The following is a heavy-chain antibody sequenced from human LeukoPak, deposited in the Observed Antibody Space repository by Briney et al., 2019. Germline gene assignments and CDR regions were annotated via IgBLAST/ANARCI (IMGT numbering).Heavy chain of an antibody. CDR3: VRGRNGFDY. CDR1: GFIFSDHY. J-gene: IGHJ4*02. V-gene: IGHV3-72*01. CDR2: SRNKANSHTT. D-gene: IGHD2-8*01. Sequence: GGSLRLSCAASGFIFSDHYMDWVRQAPGKGLEWVGRSRNKANSHTTECAASVKGRFTVSRDNSKNSLYLQMNSLKTEDTAVYYCVRGRNGFDYWGPGTLVTVSS.